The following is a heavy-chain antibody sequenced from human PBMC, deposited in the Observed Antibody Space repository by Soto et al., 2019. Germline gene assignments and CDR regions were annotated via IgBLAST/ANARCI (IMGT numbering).Heavy chain of an antibody. CDR1: GFTFSSYV. CDR3: ARDDEGGRECDLGY. V-gene: IGHV3-30-3*01. Sequence: QVQLVESGGGVVQPGRSLRLSCAASGFTFSSYVMHWVRQTPGKGLEWVAFISHDGNNKYYADSVKGRFTISRDNSENTLCLQMDSLRAEDTAVYYWARDDEGGRECDLGYWGQGTLVTVSS. CDR2: ISHDGNNK. J-gene: IGHJ4*02. D-gene: IGHD1-26*01.